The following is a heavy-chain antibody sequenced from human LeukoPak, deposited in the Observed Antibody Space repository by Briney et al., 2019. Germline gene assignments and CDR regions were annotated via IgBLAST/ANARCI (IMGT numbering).Heavy chain of an antibody. CDR1: GGTFSSYA. Sequence: AASVKVSCKASGGTFSSYAISWVRQAPGQGLEWMGGIIPIFGTANYAQKFQGRVTITTDESTSTAYMELSSLRSEDTAVYYCARGDDFWSPSIDYYYYYMDVWGKGTTVTVSS. V-gene: IGHV1-69*05. CDR3: ARGDDFWSPSIDYYYYYMDV. D-gene: IGHD3-3*01. J-gene: IGHJ6*03. CDR2: IIPIFGTA.